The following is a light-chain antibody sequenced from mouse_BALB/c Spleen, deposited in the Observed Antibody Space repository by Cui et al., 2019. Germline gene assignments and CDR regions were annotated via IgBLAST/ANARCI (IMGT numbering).Light chain of an antibody. CDR1: QEISGS. CDR3: LQYASYPFT. J-gene: IGKJ4*01. Sequence: DIQMTQSPSSLSASLGERVSLTCRASQEISGSLSWLPQTPEGTMKRLIYDASTLDSGVPKRFSGSRSGSDYSLTISSLESEDFADYYCLQYASYPFTFGSGTKLEIK. CDR2: DAS. V-gene: IGKV9-124*01.